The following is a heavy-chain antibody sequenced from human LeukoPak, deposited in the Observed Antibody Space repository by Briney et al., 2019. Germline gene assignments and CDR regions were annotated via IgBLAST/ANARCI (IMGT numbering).Heavy chain of an antibody. CDR3: AKDALRYFDWLKRGRGYFDY. Sequence: GGSLRLSCAASVFTFSSSAMCWVRQAPGKGLEWVSSIRGSGSGGSTYYADSVKGRFTISRDNSKNTLYLQMNSLRAEDTAVYYCAKDALRYFDWLKRGRGYFDYWGQGTLVTVSS. J-gene: IGHJ4*02. V-gene: IGHV3-23*01. D-gene: IGHD3-9*01. CDR1: VFTFSSSA. CDR2: IRGSGSGGST.